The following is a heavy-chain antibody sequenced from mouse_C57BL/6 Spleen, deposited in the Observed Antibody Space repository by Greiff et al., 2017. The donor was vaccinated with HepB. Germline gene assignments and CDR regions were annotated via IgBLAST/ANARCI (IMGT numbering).Heavy chain of an antibody. Sequence: EVQGVESGGGLVKPGGSLKLSCAASGFTFSDYGMHWVRQAPEKGLEWVAYISSGSSTIYYADTVKGRFTISRDNAKNTLFLQMTSLRAEDTAMYYCARLGRGYFDDWGTGTTVTVSS. CDR3: ARLGRGYFDD. D-gene: IGHD4-1*01. J-gene: IGHJ1*03. CDR1: GFTFSDYG. CDR2: ISSGSSTI. V-gene: IGHV5-17*01.